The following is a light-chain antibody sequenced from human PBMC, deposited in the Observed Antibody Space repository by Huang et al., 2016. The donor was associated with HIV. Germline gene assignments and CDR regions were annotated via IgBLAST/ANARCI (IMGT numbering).Light chain of an antibody. V-gene: IGKV4-1*01. CDR1: QTVLYSLNKKNY. CDR3: LQYYSVPQT. CDR2: WAT. Sequence: DIVMTQSPDSLAVSPGERATINCKSSQTVLYSLNKKNYLAWFQQKPGRPPKLLIYWATTRESGVPDRLSGSGSGTDFTLTSNNLQAEDVAVYFCLQYYSVPQTFGHGTKVEIK. J-gene: IGKJ2*01.